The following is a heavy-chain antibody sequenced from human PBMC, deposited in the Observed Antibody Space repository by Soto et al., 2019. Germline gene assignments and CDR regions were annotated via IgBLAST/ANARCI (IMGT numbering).Heavy chain of an antibody. D-gene: IGHD6-13*01. CDR2: INPDSGVT. CDR3: AKDASQTFRSRYHNDY. CDR1: GYTFTGHY. V-gene: IGHV1-2*02. J-gene: IGHJ4*02. Sequence: QVRLVQSGAEVKTPGASVKVSCKASGYTFTGHYTHWVRQAPGQGLEWMGWINPDSGVTNYAQRFQDRVTLTRDTSISTAYMELSRLTSDDKAVYYCAKDASQTFRSRYHNDYWGQGTLVTVSS.